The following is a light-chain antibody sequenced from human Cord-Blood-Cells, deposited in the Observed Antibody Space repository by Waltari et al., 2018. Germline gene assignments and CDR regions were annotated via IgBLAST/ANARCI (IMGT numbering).Light chain of an antibody. CDR3: QQYGSSRT. J-gene: IGKJ1*01. CDR1: QSVSNSY. CDR2: GAS. Sequence: EIVLTQSPGTLSLSPGERATLSCRASQSVSNSYLAWYQQKPGQAPRLLIYGASSRATGIPDRFSGSGSGTDFTRTISRLEPEDFAVYYCQQYGSSRTFGQGTKVEIK. V-gene: IGKV3-20*01.